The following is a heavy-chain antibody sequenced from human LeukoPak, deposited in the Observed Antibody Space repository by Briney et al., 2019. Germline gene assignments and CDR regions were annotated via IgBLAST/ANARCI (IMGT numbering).Heavy chain of an antibody. Sequence: PRRSLRLSCAASGFTFSSYAMHWVRQAPGKGLEWVAFISFDGNNNHYADSVKGRFTISRDNSKNTLYMQMNSLRAGDTAVYYCARDLSNYYFDYWGQGTLVTVCS. V-gene: IGHV3-30-3*01. J-gene: IGHJ4*02. CDR3: ARDLSNYYFDY. CDR2: ISFDGNNN. CDR1: GFTFSSYA. D-gene: IGHD4-11*01.